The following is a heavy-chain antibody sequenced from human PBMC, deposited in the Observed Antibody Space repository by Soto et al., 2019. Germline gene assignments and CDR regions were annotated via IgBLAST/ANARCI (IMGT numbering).Heavy chain of an antibody. J-gene: IGHJ4*02. CDR3: ARRYGGNFDY. Sequence: QVQLQESGPGLVKPSETLSLTCTVSGGSISSYYWSWIRQPPGKGLEWIGYIYYSGSTKYNPSLKIRVPTSVATSKNQFSLKLTSVTAADTAVYYCARRYGGNFDYWGQGTLVTVSS. CDR1: GGSISSYY. D-gene: IGHD1-26*01. CDR2: IYYSGST. V-gene: IGHV4-59*01.